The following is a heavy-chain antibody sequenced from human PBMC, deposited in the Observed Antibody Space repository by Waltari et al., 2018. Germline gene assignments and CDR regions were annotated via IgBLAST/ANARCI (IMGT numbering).Heavy chain of an antibody. CDR1: GFTFSSYS. Sequence: EVQLVESGGGLVQPGGSLRLSCAASGFTFSSYSMNWVRQAPGKGLEWVSYISSSSSTIYYADSVKGRFTISRDNAKNSLYQQMNSLRAEDTAVYYCARGKQQLVVSWFDPWGQGTLVTVSS. D-gene: IGHD6-13*01. V-gene: IGHV3-48*01. CDR3: ARGKQQLVVSWFDP. CDR2: ISSSSSTI. J-gene: IGHJ5*02.